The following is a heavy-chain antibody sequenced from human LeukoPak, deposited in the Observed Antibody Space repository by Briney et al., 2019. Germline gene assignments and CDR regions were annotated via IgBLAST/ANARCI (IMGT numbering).Heavy chain of an antibody. CDR1: GFTFSSYW. V-gene: IGHV3-7*03. Sequence: GGSLRLSCAASGFTFSSYWMSWVRQAPGKGLEWVANIKQDGSEKYYVDSVKGRFTISRDDSKGIAYLQMNSLKTEDTAVYYCTRDQTPYYWGQGTLVTVSS. CDR3: TRDQTPYY. J-gene: IGHJ4*02. CDR2: IKQDGSEK.